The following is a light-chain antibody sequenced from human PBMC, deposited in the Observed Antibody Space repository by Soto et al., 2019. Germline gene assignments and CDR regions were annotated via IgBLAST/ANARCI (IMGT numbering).Light chain of an antibody. CDR1: SSNIGSNT. CDR2: SNN. J-gene: IGLJ2*01. CDR3: AAWDDSLNGVV. Sequence: QSVLTQPPSASGTPGQRVTISCSGSSSNIGSNTVNWYQQLPGTAPKLLIYSNNXXXXXXXXXXSGSKSGTSXSLAISGLXXXXXXXXXXAAWDDSLNGVVFGGGTKLTVL. V-gene: IGLV1-44*01.